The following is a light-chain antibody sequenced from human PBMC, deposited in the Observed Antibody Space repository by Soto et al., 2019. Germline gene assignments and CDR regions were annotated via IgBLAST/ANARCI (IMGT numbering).Light chain of an antibody. V-gene: IGKV3D-20*01. J-gene: IGKJ4*01. CDR2: DAS. CDR3: QHYGDSNPT. Sequence: IVLTQSPVTLSLSPGEVATLSCGASQTITFNFLAWYQQKPGLAPRLLVYDASIRADCIPDRFSGSVSGTDFTLTISRLEPEDFAMYYCQHYGDSNPTFGGGTRVEI. CDR1: QTITFNF.